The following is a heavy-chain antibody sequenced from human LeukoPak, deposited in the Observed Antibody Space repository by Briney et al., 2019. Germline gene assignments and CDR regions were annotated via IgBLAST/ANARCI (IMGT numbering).Heavy chain of an antibody. CDR2: IIPIFGTA. V-gene: IGHV1-69*13. CDR3: ARIGLGTYYGSGSYEAFDP. CDR1: GGTFSSYA. J-gene: IGHJ5*02. D-gene: IGHD3-10*01. Sequence: SVKVSCKASGGTFSSYAISWVRQAPGQGLEWMGGIIPIFGTANHAQKFQGRVTITADESTSTAYMELSSLRSEDTAVYYCARIGLGTYYGSGSYEAFDPWGQGTLVTVSS.